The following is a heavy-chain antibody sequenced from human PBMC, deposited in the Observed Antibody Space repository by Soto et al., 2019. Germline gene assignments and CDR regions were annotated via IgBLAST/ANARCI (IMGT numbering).Heavy chain of an antibody. D-gene: IGHD1-20*01. CDR2: ISGSGDTI. CDR1: GFTFSDDY. J-gene: IGHJ4*02. CDR3: ARLPRYNWNLFDF. V-gene: IGHV3-11*01. Sequence: QVQLVESGGGLVKPGGSLRLSCAASGFTFSDDYMSWIRQAPGRGLECLSYISGSGDTIYNAGSRFTISRDNAVNSLYLQMNTLRAEDTAVYYCARLPRYNWNLFDFWGQGTLVTVSS.